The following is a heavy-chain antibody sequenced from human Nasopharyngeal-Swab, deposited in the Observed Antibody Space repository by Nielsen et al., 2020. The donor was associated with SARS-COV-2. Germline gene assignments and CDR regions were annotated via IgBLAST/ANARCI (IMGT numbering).Heavy chain of an antibody. J-gene: IGHJ4*02. CDR3: ARGGSYSSSWYQTY. CDR2: INSDGSST. CDR1: GFTFSSYW. D-gene: IGHD6-13*01. V-gene: IGHV3-74*01. Sequence: GESLKISCAASGFTFSSYWMHWVRQAPGKGLVWVSRINSDGSSTSYADSVKGRFTISRDNAKNTLYLQMNSLRAEGTAVYYCARGGSYSSSWYQTYWGQGTLVTVSS.